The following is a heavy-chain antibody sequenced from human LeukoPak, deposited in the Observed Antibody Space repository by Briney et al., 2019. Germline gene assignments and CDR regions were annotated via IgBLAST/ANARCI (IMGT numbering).Heavy chain of an antibody. CDR1: GGSISSSSYY. J-gene: IGHJ4*02. CDR2: IYYSGST. Sequence: SETLSLTCTVSGGSISSSSYYWGWIRQPPGKGLEWIGSIYYSGSTYYNPSLKSRVTISVDTSKNQFSLKLSSVTAADTAVYYCARGTSPRYCSSTSCSYFDYWGQGTLVTVSS. CDR3: ARGTSPRYCSSTSCSYFDY. V-gene: IGHV4-39*07. D-gene: IGHD2-2*01.